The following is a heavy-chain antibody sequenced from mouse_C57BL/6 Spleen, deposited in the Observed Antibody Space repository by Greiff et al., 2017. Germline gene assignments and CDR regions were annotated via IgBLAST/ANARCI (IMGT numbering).Heavy chain of an antibody. CDR2: INPNYGTT. D-gene: IGHD1-1*01. CDR3: ASPYYSGSSLYAMDY. Sequence: EVKLVESGPELVKPGASVKISCKASGYSFTDYNMNWVKQSNGKSLEWIGVINPNYGTTSYNQKFKGKATLTVDQSSSTAYMQLNSLTSEDSAVYYCASPYYSGSSLYAMDYWGQGTSVTVSS. J-gene: IGHJ4*01. CDR1: GYSFTDYN. V-gene: IGHV1-39*01.